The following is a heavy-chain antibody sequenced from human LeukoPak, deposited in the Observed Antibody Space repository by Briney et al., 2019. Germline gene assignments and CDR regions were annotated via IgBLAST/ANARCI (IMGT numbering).Heavy chain of an antibody. CDR3: ARGVEPLAANTLAY. CDR1: GFTVITND. J-gene: IGHJ4*02. V-gene: IGHV3-53*01. Sequence: GGSLRLSCAASGFTVITNDMTWVRQAPGKGLEWVSVLYSDGNTKYADSGQGRFTISRDNSKNTLYLEMNSLSPDDTAVYYCARGVEPLAANTLAYWGQGTLVTVSS. CDR2: LYSDGNT. D-gene: IGHD1-14*01.